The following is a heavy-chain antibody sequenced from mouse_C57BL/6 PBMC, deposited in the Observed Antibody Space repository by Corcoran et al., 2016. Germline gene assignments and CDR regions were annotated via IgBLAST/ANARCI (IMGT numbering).Heavy chain of an antibody. CDR2: IYPGSGNT. CDR1: GYTFTDYY. J-gene: IGHJ3*01. V-gene: IGHV1-76*01. Sequence: QVQLKQSGAELVRPGASVKLSCKASGYTFTDYYINWVKQRPGQGLEWIARIYPGSGNTYYNEKFKGKATLTAEKSSSTAYMQLSSLTSEDSAVYFCARENGEGFAYWGQGTLVTVSA. CDR3: ARENGEGFAY.